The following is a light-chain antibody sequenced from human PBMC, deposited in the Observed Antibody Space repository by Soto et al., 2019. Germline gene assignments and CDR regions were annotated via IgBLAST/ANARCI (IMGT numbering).Light chain of an antibody. Sequence: QSVVTQPPSASGTPGQRVTISCSGSSSNIGKNYVSWYQQLPGTAPKLLIYDNNKRPSGIPDRFSGSKSGTSATLGITGLQTGDEADYYCGTWDSSLTYYVFGTGTMLTVL. V-gene: IGLV1-51*01. CDR2: DNN. J-gene: IGLJ1*01. CDR1: SSNIGKNY. CDR3: GTWDSSLTYYV.